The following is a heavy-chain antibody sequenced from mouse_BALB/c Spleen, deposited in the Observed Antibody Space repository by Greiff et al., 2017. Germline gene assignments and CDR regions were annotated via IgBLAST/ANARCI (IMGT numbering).Heavy chain of an antibody. V-gene: IGHV5-17*02. CDR3: ASNYGGAMDY. Sequence: EVQVVESGGGLVQPGGSRKLSCAASGFTFSSFGMHWVRQAPEKGLEWVAYISSGSSTIYYADTVKGRFTISSDNPKNTLFLQMTSLRSEDTAMYYCASNYGGAMDYWGQGTSVTVSA. CDR1: GFTFSSFG. CDR2: ISSGSSTI. D-gene: IGHD1-1*01. J-gene: IGHJ4*01.